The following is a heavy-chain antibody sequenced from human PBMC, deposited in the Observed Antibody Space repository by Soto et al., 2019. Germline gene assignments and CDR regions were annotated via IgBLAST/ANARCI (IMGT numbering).Heavy chain of an antibody. D-gene: IGHD6-13*01. J-gene: IGHJ4*02. CDR3: ASLTGYSSSWYIH. CDR1: GGSISSSSYY. Sequence: QLQLQESGPGLVKPSETLSLTCTVSGGSISSSSYYWGWIRQPPGKGLEWIGSIYYSGSTYYNPSLKSRVTISAAASKNQFSLKLSSVTAADTAVYYCASLTGYSSSWYIHWGQGTLVTVSS. V-gene: IGHV4-39*01. CDR2: IYYSGST.